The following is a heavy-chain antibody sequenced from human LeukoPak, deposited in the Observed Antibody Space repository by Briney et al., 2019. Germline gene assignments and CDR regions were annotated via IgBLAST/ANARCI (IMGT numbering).Heavy chain of an antibody. CDR1: GGTFSSYA. D-gene: IGHD3-10*01. V-gene: IGHV1-69*04. CDR2: IIPILGIA. J-gene: IGHJ6*02. CDR3: ARDSPTPLLWFGELPIGDYYYGMDV. Sequence: GASVKVSCKASGGTFSSYAISWVRQAPGQGLEWMGRIIPILGIANYAQKFQGRVTITADKSTSTAYMELSSLRSEDTAVYYCARDSPTPLLWFGELPIGDYYYGMDVWGQGTTVTVSS.